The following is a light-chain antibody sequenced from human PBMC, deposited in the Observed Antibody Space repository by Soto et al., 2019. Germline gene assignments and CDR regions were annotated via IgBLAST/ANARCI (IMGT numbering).Light chain of an antibody. CDR1: KIISSY. V-gene: IGKV1-39*01. CDR3: QQCDSTPLT. J-gene: IGKJ4*01. CDR2: AAS. Sequence: IQMTHAPSSLSAFVGDRVTITRRTSKIISSYLNWYQQKPGKAPKLLIYAASSLHSGVPSRFSGSGSGTDFTLTISSLQPEDFATYYCQQCDSTPLTFGGGTKVDIK.